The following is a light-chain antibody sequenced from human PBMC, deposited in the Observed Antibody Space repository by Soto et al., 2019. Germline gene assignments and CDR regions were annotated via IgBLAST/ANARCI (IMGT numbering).Light chain of an antibody. CDR1: WYNIGKNL. Sequence: QSVLTQPPSASGTPGQTVTISCSGGWYNIGKNLGYWYQQLPGTAPKLLIYMTNQRPSGVPDRFSGSKSGSSASLAVSGLRSEDEAVYYCAAWDDSLRAWVFGGATKLTVL. CDR2: MTN. J-gene: IGLJ3*02. V-gene: IGLV1-47*01. CDR3: AAWDDSLRAWV.